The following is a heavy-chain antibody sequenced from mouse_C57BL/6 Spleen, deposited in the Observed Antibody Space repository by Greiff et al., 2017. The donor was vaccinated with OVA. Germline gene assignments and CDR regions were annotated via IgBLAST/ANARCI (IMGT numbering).Heavy chain of an antibody. CDR2: IDPSDSDT. V-gene: IGHV1-52*01. CDR3: ARGGSYYYAMDY. D-gene: IGHD3-1*01. J-gene: IGHJ4*01. Sequence: QVQLQQPGAELVRPGSSVKLSCKASGYTFTSYWMPWVKQRPIQGLEWIGNIDPSDSDTHYNQKFKDKATLTVDKSSSTAYMQLSSLTSEDSAGYYCARGGSYYYAMDYWGKGTSVTVSS. CDR1: GYTFTSYW.